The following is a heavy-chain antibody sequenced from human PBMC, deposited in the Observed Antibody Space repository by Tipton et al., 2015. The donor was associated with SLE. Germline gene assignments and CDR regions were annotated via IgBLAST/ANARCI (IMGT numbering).Heavy chain of an antibody. D-gene: IGHD3-16*01. V-gene: IGHV4-38-2*01. J-gene: IGHJ4*02. CDR3: ARKISVPAWGDYFDY. CDR2: IYHSGSI. CDR1: GYSITSVNY. Sequence: TLSLTCVVSGYSITSVNYWDWIRQPPGTGLGWIGSIYHSGSIYYNPSFESRVTLSIDTSKNQFSLKLTSVTAADTAVYYCARKISVPAWGDYFDYWGLGTRVIVSS.